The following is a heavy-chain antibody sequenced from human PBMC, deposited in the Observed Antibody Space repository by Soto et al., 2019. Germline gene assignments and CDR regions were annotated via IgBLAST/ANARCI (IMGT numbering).Heavy chain of an antibody. CDR3: ASTTIPAVVPAAIVVYDYYGMDV. CDR1: GGTFSSYA. CDR2: IIPIFGTA. Sequence: QVQLVQSGAEVKKPGSSVKVSCKASGGTFSSYAISWVRQAPGHGLEWMGGIIPIFGTANYAQKFQGRVTITADESTSTAYMEISSVRADDTAVYYCASTTIPAVVPAAIVVYDYYGMDVCGQGTTVTFSS. D-gene: IGHD2-2*02. J-gene: IGHJ6*02. V-gene: IGHV1-69*01.